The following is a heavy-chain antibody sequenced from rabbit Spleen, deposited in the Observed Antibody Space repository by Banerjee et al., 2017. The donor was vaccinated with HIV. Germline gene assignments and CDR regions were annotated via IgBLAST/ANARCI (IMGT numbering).Heavy chain of an antibody. Sequence: QSLEESGGDLVKPGASLTLTCTASGFDFSSRYYMCWVRQAPGKGLEWIGLTEPIFGTTYYANWGNGRFTISSHNAQNTLYLQVKSLTAADTATYFCARAIVPWLGLTRLDLWAQGPWSPS. V-gene: IGHV1S40*01. D-gene: IGHD4-1*01. CDR3: ARAIVPWLGLTRLDL. J-gene: IGHJ3*01. CDR2: LTEPIFGTT. CDR1: GFDFSSRYY.